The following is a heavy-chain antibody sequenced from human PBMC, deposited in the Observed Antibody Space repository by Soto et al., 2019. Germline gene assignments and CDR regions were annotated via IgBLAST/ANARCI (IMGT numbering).Heavy chain of an antibody. J-gene: IGHJ5*02. CDR3: AKDSILTGRYNWFDP. D-gene: IGHD3-9*01. CDR2: ISGGGGST. Sequence: GGSLRLSCAASGFTFSSYAMSWVRQAPGKGLEWVSAISGGGGSTYYADSVKGRFTISRDNSKNTLYLQMNSLRAEDTAVYYCAKDSILTGRYNWFDPWGQGTLVTVSS. V-gene: IGHV3-23*01. CDR1: GFTFSSYA.